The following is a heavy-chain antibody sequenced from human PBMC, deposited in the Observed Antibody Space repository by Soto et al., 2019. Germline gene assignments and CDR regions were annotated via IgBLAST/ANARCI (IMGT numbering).Heavy chain of an antibody. D-gene: IGHD2-2*01. CDR2: IIPIFGTA. CDR1: GGTFSSYA. CDR3: ARDWGDIVVVPAATRGGMDV. Sequence: QVQLVQSGAKVKKPGSSVKVSCKASGGTFSSYAISWVRQAPGQGLEWMGGIIPIFGTANYAQKFQGRVTITADESTSTAYMELSSLRSEVTAVYYCARDWGDIVVVPAATRGGMDVWGQGTTVTVSS. J-gene: IGHJ6*02. V-gene: IGHV1-69*01.